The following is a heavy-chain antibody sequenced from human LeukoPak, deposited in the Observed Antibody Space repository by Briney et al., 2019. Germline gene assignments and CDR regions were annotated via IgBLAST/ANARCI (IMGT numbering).Heavy chain of an antibody. CDR1: GFTFSSYA. Sequence: GGSLRLSCAASGFTFSSYAMSWVRQAPGEGLEWVSAISGSGGSTYYADSVKGRFTISRDNSKNTLYLQMDSLRAEDTAVYYCAKEFRSYGSSGFDYWGQGTLVTVSS. D-gene: IGHD5-18*01. CDR2: ISGSGGST. CDR3: AKEFRSYGSSGFDY. J-gene: IGHJ4*02. V-gene: IGHV3-23*01.